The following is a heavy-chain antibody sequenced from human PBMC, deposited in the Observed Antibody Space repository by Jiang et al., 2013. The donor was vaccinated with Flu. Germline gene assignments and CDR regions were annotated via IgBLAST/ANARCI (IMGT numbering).Heavy chain of an antibody. CDR1: A. V-gene: IGHV6-1*01. Sequence: AWNWIRQSPSRGLEWLGRTYYRSKWYTDYAVSVKSRVIINPDTSKNQFSLHLNSVTPEDAAVYFCARGLVFAYYFDNWGQGTLVTVSS. J-gene: IGHJ4*02. CDR3: ARGLVFAYYFDN. CDR2: TYYRSKWYT. D-gene: IGHD3-3*02.